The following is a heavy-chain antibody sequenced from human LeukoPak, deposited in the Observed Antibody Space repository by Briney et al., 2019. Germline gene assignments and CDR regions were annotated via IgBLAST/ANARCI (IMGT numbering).Heavy chain of an antibody. J-gene: IGHJ4*02. CDR1: GYTLTELS. V-gene: IGHV1-24*01. CDR2: FDPEDGET. D-gene: IGHD3-22*01. Sequence: GASVKVSCKVSGYTLTELSMHWVRQAPGKGLEWMGGFDPEDGETIYAQRFQGRVTMTEDTSTDTAYMELSSLRSEDTAVYYCATARHAYYYDSSGYYDYWGQGTLVTVSS. CDR3: ATARHAYYYDSSGYYDY.